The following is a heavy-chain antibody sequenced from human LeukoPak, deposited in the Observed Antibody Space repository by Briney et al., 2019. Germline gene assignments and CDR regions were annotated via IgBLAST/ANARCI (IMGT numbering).Heavy chain of an antibody. D-gene: IGHD2-2*01. CDR2: IYYSGNT. J-gene: IGHJ4*02. CDR3: ARDGVYQLLSMNY. Sequence: PSETLSLTCTVSGGSISSYYWTWIRQPPGKGLEWIGYIYYSGNTNQNPSLKSRVTISVDTSKNQFSLKLSSVTAADTAVYYCARDGVYQLLSMNYWGQGTLVTVSS. CDR1: GGSISSYY. V-gene: IGHV4-59*12.